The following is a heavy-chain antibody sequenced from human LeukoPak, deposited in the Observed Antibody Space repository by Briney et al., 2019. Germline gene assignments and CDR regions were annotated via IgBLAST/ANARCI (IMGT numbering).Heavy chain of an antibody. CDR2: ISSSGYRI. V-gene: IGHV3-11*01. CDR1: GFIFSDYY. J-gene: IGHJ4*02. CDR3: ARWADYSSNFDY. Sequence: GGSLRLSRAVSGFIFSDYYMSCIRQAPGKGLEGVSYISSSGYRIYYADSVKGRFTISRDNAKNSLYLQMNSLRAEDTAVYYCARWADYSSNFDYWGQGNLVTVSS. D-gene: IGHD6-13*01.